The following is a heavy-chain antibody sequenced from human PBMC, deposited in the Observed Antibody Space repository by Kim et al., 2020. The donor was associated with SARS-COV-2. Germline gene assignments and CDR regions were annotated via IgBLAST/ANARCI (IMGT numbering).Heavy chain of an antibody. V-gene: IGHV3-13*01. Sequence: GGSLRLSCAASGFTFSSYDMHWVRQATGKGLEWVSAIGTAGDTYYPGSVKGRFTISRENAKNSLYLQMNSLRAGDTAVYYCARGHFEPYGDISYYYYGMDVWGQGTTVTVSS. CDR1: GFTFSSYD. CDR3: ARGHFEPYGDISYYYYGMDV. CDR2: IGTAGDT. J-gene: IGHJ6*02. D-gene: IGHD4-17*01.